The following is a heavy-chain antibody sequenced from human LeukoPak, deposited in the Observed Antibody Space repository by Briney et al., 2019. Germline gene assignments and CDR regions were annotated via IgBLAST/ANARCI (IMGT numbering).Heavy chain of an antibody. CDR1: GFTFSSYT. V-gene: IGHV3-21*01. Sequence: KAGGSLRLSCAASGFTFSSYTMNWVRQAPGKGLEWVSSISGSSSFTYYAESVNGRFTISRDNANNSLYLQMNSLRAEDTALYYCARDCEAYYDILAGYYGGNWFDPWGQGTLVTVSS. D-gene: IGHD3-9*01. CDR3: ARDCEAYYDILAGYYGGNWFDP. J-gene: IGHJ5*02. CDR2: ISGSSSFT.